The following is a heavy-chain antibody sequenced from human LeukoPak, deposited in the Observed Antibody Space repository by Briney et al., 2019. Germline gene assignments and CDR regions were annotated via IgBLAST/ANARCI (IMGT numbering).Heavy chain of an antibody. Sequence: GGSLRLSCAAPGFTFSSYGMHWVRQAPGKGLEWVAVISYDGSNKYYADAVKGRFTISRDNSKNTLYLQMNSLRAEDTAVYYCAKESRYCGGDCSDSYFDYWGQGTLVTVSS. CDR1: GFTFSSYG. CDR2: ISYDGSNK. D-gene: IGHD2-21*02. J-gene: IGHJ4*02. CDR3: AKESRYCGGDCSDSYFDY. V-gene: IGHV3-30*18.